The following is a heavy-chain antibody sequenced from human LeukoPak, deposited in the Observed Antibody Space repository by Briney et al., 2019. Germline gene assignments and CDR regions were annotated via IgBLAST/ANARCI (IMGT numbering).Heavy chain of an antibody. CDR3: ARGEWPQDY. Sequence: GGSLRLSCAASGFTFNKCYMGWVRQAPGKGLEWVANIKQDGSERSYVDSVKGRFTISRDNAKNSLYLQMNSLRAEDTAVYYCARGEWPQDYWGQGTLVTVSS. CDR2: IKQDGSER. V-gene: IGHV3-7*02. J-gene: IGHJ4*02. CDR1: GFTFNKCY. D-gene: IGHD3-10*01.